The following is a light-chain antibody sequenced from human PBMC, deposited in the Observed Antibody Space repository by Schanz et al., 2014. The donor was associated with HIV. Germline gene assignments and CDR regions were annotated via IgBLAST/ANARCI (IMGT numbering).Light chain of an antibody. Sequence: QSVLTQPASVSASPGQSITISCTGTSSDVGSYNLVSWYQQHPGKAPKLMIYEGSKRPSGVSNRFSGSKSGNSASLTVSGLHAEDEADYYCNSHAGSNTFLFGGGTKVTVL. J-gene: IGLJ2*01. V-gene: IGLV2-14*02. CDR2: EGS. CDR1: SSDVGSYNL. CDR3: NSHAGSNTFL.